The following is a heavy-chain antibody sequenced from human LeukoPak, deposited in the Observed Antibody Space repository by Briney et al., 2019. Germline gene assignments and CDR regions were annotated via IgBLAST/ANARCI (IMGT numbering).Heavy chain of an antibody. V-gene: IGHV4-34*01. D-gene: IGHD2-15*01. CDR1: GXSLSGYY. CDR3: ARRSLGCSGGSCYDY. CDR2: INHSGST. J-gene: IGHJ4*02. Sequence: PSETLSLTCAVYGXSLSGYYWSWIRQPPGKGLEWIGEINHSGSTNYNPSLKSRVTISVDTSKNQFSLKLSSVTAADTAVYYCARRSLGCSGGSCYDYWGQGTLVTVSS.